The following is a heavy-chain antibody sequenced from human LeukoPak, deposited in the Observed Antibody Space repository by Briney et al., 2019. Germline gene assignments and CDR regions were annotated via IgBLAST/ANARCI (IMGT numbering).Heavy chain of an antibody. CDR3: AREDGYILGYFDY. CDR2: INSDGSST. V-gene: IGHV3-74*01. J-gene: IGHJ4*02. D-gene: IGHD5-24*01. Sequence: GGSLSLSCAVSGFTFSSYWMHWVRQAPGKGLVWVSRINSDGSSTSYADSVKGRFTISRDNAKNTLYLQMNSLRAEDTAVYYCAREDGYILGYFDYWGQGTLVTVSS. CDR1: GFTFSSYW.